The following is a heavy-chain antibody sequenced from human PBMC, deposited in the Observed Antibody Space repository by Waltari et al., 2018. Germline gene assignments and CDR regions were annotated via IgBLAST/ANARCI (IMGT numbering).Heavy chain of an antibody. CDR1: GGSISSSSYY. Sequence: QLQLQESGPGLVKPSETLSLTCTVSGGSISSSSYYWGWIRQPPGTGLEWIGSIYYSGGTYYTPSLKSRVTISVDTSKNQFSLKLSSVTAADTAVYYCARDRTYDFWSGYDLNWFDPWGQGTLVTVSS. J-gene: IGHJ5*02. CDR3: ARDRTYDFWSGYDLNWFDP. CDR2: IYYSGGT. D-gene: IGHD3-3*01. V-gene: IGHV4-39*07.